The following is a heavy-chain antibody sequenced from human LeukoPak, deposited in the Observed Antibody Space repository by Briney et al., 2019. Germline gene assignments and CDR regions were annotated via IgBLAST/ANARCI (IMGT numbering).Heavy chain of an antibody. J-gene: IGHJ4*02. CDR1: GSSFTSYW. D-gene: IGHD5/OR15-5a*01. V-gene: IGHV5-10-1*01. CDR3: ARGSRTEIDY. CDR2: IDPSDSYT. Sequence: GESLEISGQGSGSSFTSYWISGVRQLPGKGLEWMGRIDPSDSYTNYSPSFQGHVTISVDKSISTAYLQWSSLKASDTAMYYCARGSRTEIDYWGQGTLVTVSS.